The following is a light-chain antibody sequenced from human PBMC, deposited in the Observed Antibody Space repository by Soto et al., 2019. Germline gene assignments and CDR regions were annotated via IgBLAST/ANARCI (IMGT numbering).Light chain of an antibody. CDR3: CSSVGGPIWV. CDR1: SSDVGSYDR. J-gene: IGLJ3*02. CDR2: EVN. V-gene: IGLV2-23*02. Sequence: QSALTQPASVSGSPGQSITISCTVTSSDVGSYDRVSWYQHHPGKAPTLMIYEVNKRPSGVSNRFSGSKSGNTASLTISGLQAEDEADYYCCSSVGGPIWVFGGGTKVTVL.